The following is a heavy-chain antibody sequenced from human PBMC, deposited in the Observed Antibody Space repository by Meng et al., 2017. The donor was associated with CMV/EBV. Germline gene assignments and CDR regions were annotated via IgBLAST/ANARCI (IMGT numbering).Heavy chain of an antibody. Sequence: SVKVSCKASGGTFSSYAISWVRQAPGQGLEWMGGIIPILGIANYAQKFQGRVTITTDESTSTAYMELSSLRSEDTAVYYCARGQSRIVVPAASVDYYYGMDVWGQGTTVTVSS. D-gene: IGHD2-2*01. CDR2: IIPILGIA. V-gene: IGHV1-69*10. CDR3: ARGQSRIVVPAASVDYYYGMDV. CDR1: GGTFSSYA. J-gene: IGHJ6*02.